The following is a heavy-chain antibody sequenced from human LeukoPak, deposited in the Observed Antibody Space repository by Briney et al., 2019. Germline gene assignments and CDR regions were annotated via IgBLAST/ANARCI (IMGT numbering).Heavy chain of an antibody. J-gene: IGHJ4*02. CDR2: IYYSGST. Sequence: SETLSLTCTVSGGSISSSSYYWGWIRQPPGKGLEWIGSIYYSGSTYYNPSLKSRVTILVDTSKNQFSLKLSSVTAADTAVYYCARGLDTAMVLARWFDYWGQGTLVTVSS. V-gene: IGHV4-39*07. CDR1: GGSISSSSYY. CDR3: ARGLDTAMVLARWFDY. D-gene: IGHD5-18*01.